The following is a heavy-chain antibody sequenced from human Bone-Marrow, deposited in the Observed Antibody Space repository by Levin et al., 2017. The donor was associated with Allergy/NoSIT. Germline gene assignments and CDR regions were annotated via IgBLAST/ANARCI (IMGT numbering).Heavy chain of an antibody. CDR2: IYTSGST. D-gene: IGHD5-12*01. CDR1: GGSISSGSYY. CDR3: ARAKKWLRSEEGQFDY. J-gene: IGHJ4*02. Sequence: SETLSLTCTVSGGSISSGSYYWSWIRQPAGKGLEWIGRIYTSGSTNYNPSLKSRVTISVDTSKNQFSLKLSSVTAADTAVYYCARAKKWLRSEEGQFDYWGQGTLVTVSS. V-gene: IGHV4-61*02.